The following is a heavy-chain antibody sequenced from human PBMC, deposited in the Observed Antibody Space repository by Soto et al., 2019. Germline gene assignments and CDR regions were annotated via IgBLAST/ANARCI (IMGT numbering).Heavy chain of an antibody. CDR1: GFTFSRYA. V-gene: IGHV3-23*01. Sequence: GGSLRLSCAASGFTFSRYAMSWVRQAPGKGLEWVSAISDSGVSTYYADSLKGRFTISRDNSKNTSYLKMNSLRAEDTAVYYSAKGLVSLAVAGPSTYYYYGMDVWGQGTTVTVSS. D-gene: IGHD6-19*01. J-gene: IGHJ6*02. CDR3: AKGLVSLAVAGPSTYYYYGMDV. CDR2: ISDSGVST.